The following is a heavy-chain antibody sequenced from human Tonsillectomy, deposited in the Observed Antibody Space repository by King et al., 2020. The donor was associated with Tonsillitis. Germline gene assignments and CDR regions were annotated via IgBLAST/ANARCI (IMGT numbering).Heavy chain of an antibody. D-gene: IGHD6-13*01. Sequence: VQLQESGPGLVKPSETLSLTCAVSGGSFSGYYWSWIRQPPEKGLEWIGEINHSGSTNYNPSLKSRVTISVDTSKNQFSLNLSSVTAADTAVYYCARGYYFGYSISRNWLDPWGQGTLVTVSS. V-gene: IGHV4-34*01. J-gene: IGHJ5*02. CDR1: GGSFSGYY. CDR2: INHSGST. CDR3: ARGYYFGYSISRNWLDP.